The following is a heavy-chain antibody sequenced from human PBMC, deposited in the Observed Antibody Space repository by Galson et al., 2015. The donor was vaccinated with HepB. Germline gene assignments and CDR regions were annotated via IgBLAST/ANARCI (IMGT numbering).Heavy chain of an antibody. Sequence: SLRLSCAASGFTFSSYSMNWVRQAPGKGLEWVSSISSSSSYIYYADSVKGRFTISRDNAKNSLFLQMNSLRAEDTAVYYCAKGVGYNYREDYFDYWGQGTLVTVSS. J-gene: IGHJ4*02. CDR3: AKGVGYNYREDYFDY. CDR1: GFTFSSYS. CDR2: ISSSSSYI. V-gene: IGHV3-21*04. D-gene: IGHD5-24*01.